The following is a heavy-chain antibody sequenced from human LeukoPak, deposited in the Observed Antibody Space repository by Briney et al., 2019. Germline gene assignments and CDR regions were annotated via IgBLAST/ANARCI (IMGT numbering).Heavy chain of an antibody. CDR3: ARATAGSIVTFDY. J-gene: IGHJ4*02. Sequence: PGGSLRLSCAASGFTFSSYEMNWVRQAPGKGLEWVSYISSSGSTICYADSVKGRFTISRDNAKNSLYLQMNSLRAEDTAVYYCARATAGSIVTFDYWGQGTLVTVSS. V-gene: IGHV3-48*03. CDR2: ISSSGSTI. CDR1: GFTFSSYE. D-gene: IGHD3-10*01.